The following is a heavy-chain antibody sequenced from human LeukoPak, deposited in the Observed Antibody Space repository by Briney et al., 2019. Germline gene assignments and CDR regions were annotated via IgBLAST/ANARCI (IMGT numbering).Heavy chain of an antibody. CDR1: GGTFSSYA. CDR2: IIPIFGTA. V-gene: IGHV1-69*06. D-gene: IGHD2-15*01. J-gene: IGHJ4*02. Sequence: SVKVSCKASGGTFSSYAISWVRQAPGQGLEWMGGIIPIFGTANYAQKFQGRVTITADKSTSTAYMELSSLRSEDTAVYYCARDCSGGSCYGAWGQGTLVTVSS. CDR3: ARDCSGGSCYGA.